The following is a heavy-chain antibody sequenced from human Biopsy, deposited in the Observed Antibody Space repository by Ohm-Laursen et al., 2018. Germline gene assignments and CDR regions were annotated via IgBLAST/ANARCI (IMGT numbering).Heavy chain of an antibody. J-gene: IGHJ3*01. Sequence: SLRLSCAASGFTFSSHAMSWVRPAPGKGLECVSVINGSGGSTYYADPVKGRFTISRDNSKNTLYLQMNSLRAEDTAVYYCTRDTTYYAGTTYYDALDVWGQGTTVTVSS. CDR2: INGSGGST. CDR3: TRDTTYYAGTTYYDALDV. CDR1: GFTFSSHA. D-gene: IGHD2/OR15-2a*01. V-gene: IGHV3-23*01.